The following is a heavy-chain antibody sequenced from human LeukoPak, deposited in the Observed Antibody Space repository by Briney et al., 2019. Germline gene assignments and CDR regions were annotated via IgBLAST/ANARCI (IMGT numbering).Heavy chain of an antibody. J-gene: IGHJ4*02. CDR2: IIPIFGTA. CDR1: GGTFSSYA. D-gene: IGHD3-22*01. V-gene: IGHV1-69*05. CDR3: AKNRDSSDYPQDFDY. Sequence: SVTVSXKASGGTFSSYAISWVRQAPGQGLEWMGRIIPIFGTANYAQKFQGRVTITTDESTSTAYMELSSLRSEDTAVYYCAKNRDSSDYPQDFDYWGQGTLVTVSS.